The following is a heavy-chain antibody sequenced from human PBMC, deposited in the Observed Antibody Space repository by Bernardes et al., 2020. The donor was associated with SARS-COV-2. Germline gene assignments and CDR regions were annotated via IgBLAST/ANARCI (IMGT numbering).Heavy chain of an antibody. V-gene: IGHV4-34*01. CDR3: ARGGYCSGGSCYSDY. Sequence: SETLSPTCAVYGGSFSGYYWSWIRQPPGKGLEWIGEINHSGRTNYNPSLKSRVTISVDTSKNQFSLKLSSVTAADTAVYYCARGGYCSGGSCYSDYWGQGTLVTVSS. CDR1: GGSFSGYY. D-gene: IGHD2-15*01. J-gene: IGHJ4*02. CDR2: INHSGRT.